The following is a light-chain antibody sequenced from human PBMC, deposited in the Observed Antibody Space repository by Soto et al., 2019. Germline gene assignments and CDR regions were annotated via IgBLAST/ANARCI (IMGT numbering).Light chain of an antibody. Sequence: DIVMTQSPDSLAVSLGERATINCKSSQSVLYSSNNKNYLAWYQQKPGQPPMLLIYWASTRESGVPDRFSGSGSGTDFTLTISSLQAEDVAVYYCQQYFRPWTFGQGTKVEIK. CDR2: WAS. V-gene: IGKV4-1*01. CDR1: QSVLYSSNNKNY. J-gene: IGKJ1*01. CDR3: QQYFRPWT.